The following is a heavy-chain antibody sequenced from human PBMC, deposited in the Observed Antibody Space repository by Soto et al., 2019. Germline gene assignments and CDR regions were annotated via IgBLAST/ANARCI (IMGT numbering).Heavy chain of an antibody. D-gene: IGHD3-10*01. CDR1: GFTFSSYA. CDR3: AKDKYYYGSGSYTDY. V-gene: IGHV3-23*01. Sequence: EVQLLESGGGLVQPGGSLTLSCAASGFTFSSYAMSWVRQAPGKGLEWVSAISGSGGSTYYADSVKGRFTISRDNSKNTLYLQMNSLRAEDTAVYYCAKDKYYYGSGSYTDYWGQGTLVTVSS. CDR2: ISGSGGST. J-gene: IGHJ4*02.